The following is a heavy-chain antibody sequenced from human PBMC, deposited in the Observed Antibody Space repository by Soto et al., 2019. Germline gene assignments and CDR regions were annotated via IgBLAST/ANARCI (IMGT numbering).Heavy chain of an antibody. V-gene: IGHV3-23*01. CDR3: AKDQVDGYVWGSYRYTSGVYYYYGMDV. D-gene: IGHD3-16*02. CDR1: GFTFSSYA. J-gene: IGHJ6*02. Sequence: GGSLRLSCAASGFTFSSYAMSWVRQAPGKGLEWVSAISGSGGSTYYADSVKGRFTISRDNSKNTLYLQMNSLRAEDTAVYYCAKDQVDGYVWGSYRYTSGVYYYYGMDVWGQGTTVTVSS. CDR2: ISGSGGST.